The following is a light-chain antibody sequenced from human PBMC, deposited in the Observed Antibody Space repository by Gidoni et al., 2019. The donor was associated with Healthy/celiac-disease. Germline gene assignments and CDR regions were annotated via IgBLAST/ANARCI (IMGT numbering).Light chain of an antibody. J-gene: IGKJ2*01. V-gene: IGKV1-9*01. CDR1: QGISSY. CDR2: AAS. Sequence: DIHLTQSPSFLSASVGDRVTITCRASQGISSYLAWYQQKPGKAPKLLIYAASTLQSGVPSRFSGSGSGTEFTLTISSLQPEDFATYYCQQLNSYPDTFGQXTKLEIK. CDR3: QQLNSYPDT.